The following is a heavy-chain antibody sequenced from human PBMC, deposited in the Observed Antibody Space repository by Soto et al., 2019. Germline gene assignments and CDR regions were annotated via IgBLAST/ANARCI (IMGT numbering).Heavy chain of an antibody. J-gene: IGHJ4*02. CDR1: GFTFDDYA. D-gene: IGHD3-10*01. CDR2: ISWNSYSI. V-gene: IGHV3-9*01. CDR3: SKDGGITMVRGVITNSSGFDY. Sequence: EVQLVESGGGLVQPGRSLRLSCAASGFTFDDYAMHWVRQAPGKGLEWVSGISWNSYSIGYADSVKGRFTISRDNAKNSLYMQMNSLIAEDTALYYCSKDGGITMVRGVITNSSGFDYWGQGTLVTVSS.